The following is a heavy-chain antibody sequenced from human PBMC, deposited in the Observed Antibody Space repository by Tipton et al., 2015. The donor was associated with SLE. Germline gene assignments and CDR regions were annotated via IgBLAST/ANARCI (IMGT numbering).Heavy chain of an antibody. D-gene: IGHD6-13*01. CDR3: ARGLYSSSWPYYYYMDV. V-gene: IGHV4-59*01. CDR1: VGSISSYY. J-gene: IGHJ6*03. Sequence: TLSLTCTVSVGSISSYYWSWIRQPPGKGLEWIGYIYYSGSTNYNPSLKSRVTISVDTSKNQFSLKLSSVTAADTAVYYCARGLYSSSWPYYYYMDVWGKGTTVTVSS. CDR2: IYYSGST.